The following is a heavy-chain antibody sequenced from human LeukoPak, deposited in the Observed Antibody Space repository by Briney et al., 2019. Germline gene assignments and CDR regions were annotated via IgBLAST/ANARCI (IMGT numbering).Heavy chain of an antibody. V-gene: IGHV3-33*01. CDR1: GFTFSSYG. CDR3: ARRGYCSGGSCYSFDY. D-gene: IGHD2-15*01. CDR2: IWYDGSNK. J-gene: IGHJ4*02. Sequence: GGSLRLSCAASGFTFSSYGMHWVRQAPGKGLEWVAVIWYDGSNKYYADFVKGRFTISRDNSKNTLYLQMNSLRAEDTAVYYCARRGYCSGGSCYSFDYWGQGTLVTVSS.